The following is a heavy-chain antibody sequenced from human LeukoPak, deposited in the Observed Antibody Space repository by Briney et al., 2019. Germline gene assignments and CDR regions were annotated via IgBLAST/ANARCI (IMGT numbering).Heavy chain of an antibody. CDR2: IYYSGST. D-gene: IGHD6-13*01. V-gene: IGHV4-59*08. Sequence: SETLSLTCTVSGGSISSYYWSWIRQPPGKGLEWIGYIYYSGSTNYNPSLKSRVTLSVDTSKNQFSLKVSSVTAADTAVYFCARLTAAGRRSDYWGQGTLVTVSS. CDR1: GGSISSYY. CDR3: ARLTAAGRRSDY. J-gene: IGHJ4*02.